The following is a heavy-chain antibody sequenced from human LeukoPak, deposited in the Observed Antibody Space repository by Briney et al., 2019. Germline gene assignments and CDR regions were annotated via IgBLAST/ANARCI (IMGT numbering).Heavy chain of an antibody. CDR1: GGSISSGSYY. V-gene: IGHV4-61*02. J-gene: IGHJ5*02. CDR3: ARGKVEGYYDFWSGYDSGWFDP. D-gene: IGHD3-3*01. CDR2: IYTSGST. Sequence: SETLSLTCTVSGGSISSGSYYWSWIRQPAGKGLEWIGRIYTSGSTNYNPSLKSRVTISVDTSKNQFSLKLSSVTAADTAVYYCARGKVEGYYDFWSGYDSGWFDPWGQGTLVTVSS.